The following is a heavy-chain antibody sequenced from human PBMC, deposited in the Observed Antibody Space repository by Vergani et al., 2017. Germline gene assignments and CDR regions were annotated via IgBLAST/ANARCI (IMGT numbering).Heavy chain of an antibody. D-gene: IGHD3-9*01. CDR2: IIPIFGTA. V-gene: IGHV1-69*13. J-gene: IGHJ6*02. Sequence: QVQLVQSGAEVKKPGSSVKVSCKASGGTFSSYAISWVRQAPGQGLEWMGRIIPIFGTANYAQKFHGRVTITADEFTSTAYMELSSLRSEDTAVYYCARDREVYYDILTGYYFPYYGMDVWGQGTTVTVSS. CDR1: GGTFSSYA. CDR3: ARDREVYYDILTGYYFPYYGMDV.